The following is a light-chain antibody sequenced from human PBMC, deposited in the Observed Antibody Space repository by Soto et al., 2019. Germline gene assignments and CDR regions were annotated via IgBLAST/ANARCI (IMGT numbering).Light chain of an antibody. J-gene: IGKJ2*01. CDR3: QQYNNWPPYT. CDR1: QSIANN. CDR2: GAS. V-gene: IGKV3-15*01. Sequence: IVMTQSPATLSLSPGERATLSCRASQSIANNLAWYQQKPGQAPRVLIYGASTRATGIPARFSGSGSGTEFTLTISSLQSEDFAVYFCQQYNNWPPYTFGLGTKLEIK.